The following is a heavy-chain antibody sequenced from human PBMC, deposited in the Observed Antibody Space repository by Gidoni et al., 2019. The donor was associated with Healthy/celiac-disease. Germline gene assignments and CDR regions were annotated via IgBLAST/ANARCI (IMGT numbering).Heavy chain of an antibody. CDR2: IYYRGST. V-gene: IGHV4-31*03. D-gene: IGHD3-3*01. J-gene: IGHJ6*02. CDR1: RGSISRGGYY. CDR3: ARDYDFWSGYYWGMDV. Sequence: QLQLQDSGPGLVKPSQTLSLTCPVSRGSISRGGYYWSWIRQHPGKGLEWIGYIYYRGSTYYNPSLKSRVTISVDTSKNQFSLKLSSVTAADTAVYYCARDYDFWSGYYWGMDVWGQGTTVTVSS.